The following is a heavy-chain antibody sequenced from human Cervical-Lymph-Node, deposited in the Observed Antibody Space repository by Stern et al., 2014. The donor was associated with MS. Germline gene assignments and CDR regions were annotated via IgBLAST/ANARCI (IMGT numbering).Heavy chain of an antibody. D-gene: IGHD3-10*01. Sequence: VQLVESGGGVVQPGRSLRLSCATSGFTFSRYAMHWVRQAPGKGLDWLAVIFYSEKNENYAYSVSGRFTISRDSSKKTLYLQMNSLRIEDTAIYYCVPGSGAFDSWGQGTLVTVSS. CDR1: GFTFSRYA. CDR2: IFYSEKNE. V-gene: IGHV3-30*03. CDR3: VPGSGAFDS. J-gene: IGHJ4*02.